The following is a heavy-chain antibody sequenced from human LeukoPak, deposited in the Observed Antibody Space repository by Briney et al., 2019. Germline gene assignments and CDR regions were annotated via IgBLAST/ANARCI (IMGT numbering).Heavy chain of an antibody. Sequence: SETLSLTCTVSGYSITSGYYWGWIRQPPGKGLEWIGSIYHSGSTFYNPSLKSRVTISVDPSKNQFSLKLSSVTAADTAVYYCASFFSTYYDFWSGYSHGWFDPWGQGTLVTVSS. V-gene: IGHV4-38-2*02. J-gene: IGHJ5*02. D-gene: IGHD3-3*01. CDR2: IYHSGST. CDR1: GYSITSGYY. CDR3: ASFFSTYYDFWSGYSHGWFDP.